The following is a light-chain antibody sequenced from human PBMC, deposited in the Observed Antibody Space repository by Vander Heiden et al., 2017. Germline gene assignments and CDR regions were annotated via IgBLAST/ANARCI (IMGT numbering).Light chain of an antibody. CDR3: QRYGSSPPYT. V-gene: IGKV3-20*01. CDR1: QSVRSSY. J-gene: IGKJ2*01. CDR2: GAS. Sequence: EIVLSQSPRTLSLSPGERATLSCRASQSVRSSYLAWYQQKPDQPPRLLINGASNRATGIPDRCSGSGSGTDVTLTISRLEPEDFAAYYCQRYGSSPPYTFGQGTKLEIK.